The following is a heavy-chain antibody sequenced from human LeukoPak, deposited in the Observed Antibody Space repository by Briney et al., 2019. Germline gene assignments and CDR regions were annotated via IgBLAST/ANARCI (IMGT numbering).Heavy chain of an antibody. V-gene: IGHV3-48*03. D-gene: IGHD3-3*01. J-gene: IGHJ4*02. CDR1: GFTFSSYE. Sequence: QAGGSLRLSCAASGFTFSSYEMNWVRQAPGKGLEWVSYISSSGSTIYYADSVKGRFTISRDNAKNSLYLQMNSLRAEDTAVYYCARVSYYDFWSGYSLDYWGQETLVTVSS. CDR2: ISSSGSTI. CDR3: ARVSYYDFWSGYSLDY.